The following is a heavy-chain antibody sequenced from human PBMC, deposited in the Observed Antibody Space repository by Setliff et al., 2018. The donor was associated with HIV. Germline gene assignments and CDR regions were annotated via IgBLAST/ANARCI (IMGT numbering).Heavy chain of an antibody. V-gene: IGHV3-11*04. CDR3: ARDRHTSWSLEY. CDR1: GASFVGDNH. D-gene: IGHD3-3*01. CDR2: ISPSGKTI. Sequence: KTSETLSLTCAVSGASFVGDNHWSWIRQAPGKGLEWIAYISPSGKTIEYGGSVKGRFSISREDSKNRLFLQMNSLRPEDTAVYYCARDRHTSWSLEYWGRGTLVTVSS. J-gene: IGHJ4*02.